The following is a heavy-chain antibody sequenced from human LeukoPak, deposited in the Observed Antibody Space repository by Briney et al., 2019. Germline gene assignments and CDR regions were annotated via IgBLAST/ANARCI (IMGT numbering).Heavy chain of an antibody. CDR1: GFTFSRYG. CDR2: IWYDGSNE. D-gene: IGHD3-10*01. V-gene: IGHV3-33*01. CDR3: ARVLGRNYGSGSYIGMDV. Sequence: GTSLRLSCAASGFTFSRYGMHWVRQAPDKGLEWVALIWYDGSNENYADSVKGRFTISRDNSKNTLYLQMNSLRAEDTAVYYCARVLGRNYGSGSYIGMDVWGQETTVTVSS. J-gene: IGHJ6*02.